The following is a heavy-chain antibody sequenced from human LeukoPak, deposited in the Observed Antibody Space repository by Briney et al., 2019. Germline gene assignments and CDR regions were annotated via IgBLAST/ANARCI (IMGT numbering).Heavy chain of an antibody. CDR3: ANDLGWIQLNLG. J-gene: IGHJ4*02. D-gene: IGHD5-18*01. V-gene: IGHV3-23*01. CDR2: ISGSGATT. CDR1: AFTFSSYA. Sequence: GGSLRLSCAASAFTFSSYAMSWVRQAPGKGLEWVSAISGSGATTYYADTVKGRFTISRDNSKNTLYMQMNSLRAEDTAVYYCANDLGWIQLNLGRGQGTLVTVSS.